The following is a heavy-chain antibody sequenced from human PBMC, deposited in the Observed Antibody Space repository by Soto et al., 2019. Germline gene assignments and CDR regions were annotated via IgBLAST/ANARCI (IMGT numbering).Heavy chain of an antibody. V-gene: IGHV4-4*02. D-gene: IGHD3-3*01. CDR1: GDSINSDNW. Sequence: SETLSLTCAVSGDSINSDNWWSWVRQPPGKGLEWIGEIYHTGSANYNPSLKSRVLISVDKSQNQFFLKLTSVTAADTAVYYCASLRFLRWFDPWGQGTLVTVSS. J-gene: IGHJ5*02. CDR3: ASLRFLRWFDP. CDR2: IYHTGSA.